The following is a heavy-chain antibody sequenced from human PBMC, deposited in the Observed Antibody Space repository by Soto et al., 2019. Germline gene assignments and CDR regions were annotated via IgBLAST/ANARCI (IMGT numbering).Heavy chain of an antibody. Sequence: PSQTLSLTCAISGDSVSSNSAAWSWIRQSPSRGLEWLGRTFYRSKWYNDYAVSVKGRITINPDTSKNQFSLQLNSVTPEDTAVYYCAKEGGNLYYCDAMDVWGQRTTVSVSS. D-gene: IGHD1-26*01. CDR3: AKEGGNLYYCDAMDV. V-gene: IGHV6-1*01. J-gene: IGHJ6*02. CDR2: TFYRSKWYN. CDR1: GDSVSSNSAA.